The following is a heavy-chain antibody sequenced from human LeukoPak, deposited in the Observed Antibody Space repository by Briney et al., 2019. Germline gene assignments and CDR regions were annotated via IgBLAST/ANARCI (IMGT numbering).Heavy chain of an antibody. V-gene: IGHV3-21*01. CDR2: ISSSGSTL. CDR1: GFTFSSYS. Sequence: PGGSLRLSCAASGFTFSSYSMNWVRQAPGKGLEWVSSISSSGSTLYYADSVKGRFTISRDNAKNSLYLQMNSLRAEDTAVYYCARDGGAAAMFWFDPWGQGTLVTVSS. CDR3: ARDGGAAAMFWFDP. J-gene: IGHJ5*02. D-gene: IGHD2-2*01.